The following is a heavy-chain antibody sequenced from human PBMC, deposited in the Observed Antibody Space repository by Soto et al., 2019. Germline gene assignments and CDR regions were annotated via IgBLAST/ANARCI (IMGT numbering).Heavy chain of an antibody. J-gene: IGHJ4*02. V-gene: IGHV4-59*01. CDR1: GVTFITYA. Sequence: GPMRLSCASPGVTFITYAMAWIRQTPGKGLEWIGYISYSGSTNYNPSLNSRVTISVDTSKKQFSLKLTSVTTADTAVYYCTRRQGSYLDQWGQGTLVTVSS. D-gene: IGHD2-15*01. CDR2: ISYSGST. CDR3: TRRQGSYLDQ.